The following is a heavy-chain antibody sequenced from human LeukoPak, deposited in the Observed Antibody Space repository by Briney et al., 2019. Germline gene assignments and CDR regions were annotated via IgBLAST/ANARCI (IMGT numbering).Heavy chain of an antibody. CDR3: ARGDYDYVWGSYRYTSFDY. J-gene: IGHJ4*02. CDR2: IYSSGST. V-gene: IGHV4-31*03. D-gene: IGHD3-16*02. Sequence: SETLSLTCTVSGGSVSSGGYYWSWIRQRPGEGLEWIGYIYSSGSTYCNPSLKSRVTISIDTSKNQFSLTLSSVTAADTAVYYCARGDYDYVWGSYRYTSFDYWGQGTLVTVSS. CDR1: GGSVSSGGYY.